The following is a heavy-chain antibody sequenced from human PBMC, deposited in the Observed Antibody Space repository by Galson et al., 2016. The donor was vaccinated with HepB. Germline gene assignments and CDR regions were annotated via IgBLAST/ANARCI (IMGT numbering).Heavy chain of an antibody. CDR3: AKRACYGSGRNGGGMDV. CDR1: LFTFSSYG. Sequence: SLRLSCAASLFTFSSYGMHWVRQAPGKGLEWVAMIWYDGSNKFYADSVKGRFTISRDNSNNRLYLQMNSLRAEDTAVYYCAKRACYGSGRNGGGMDVWGQGTTVTVSS. V-gene: IGHV3-33*06. D-gene: IGHD3-10*01. CDR2: IWYDGSNK. J-gene: IGHJ6*02.